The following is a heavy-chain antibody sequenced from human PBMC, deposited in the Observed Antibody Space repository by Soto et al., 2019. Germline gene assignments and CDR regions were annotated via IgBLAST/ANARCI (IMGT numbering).Heavy chain of an antibody. J-gene: IGHJ5*02. CDR2: IYHSGST. V-gene: IGHV4-30-2*01. CDR1: GGSISSGGYS. CDR3: ARAHDYSNWFDP. D-gene: IGHD4-4*01. Sequence: SETLSLTCAVSGGSISSGGYSWSWIRQPPGKGLEWIGYIYHSGSTYYNPSLKSRVTISVDRSKNQFSLKLSSVTAADTAVYYCARAHDYSNWFDPWGQGTLVTVSS.